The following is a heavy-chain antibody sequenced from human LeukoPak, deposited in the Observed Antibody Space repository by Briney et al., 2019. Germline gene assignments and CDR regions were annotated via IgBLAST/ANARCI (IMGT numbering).Heavy chain of an antibody. Sequence: GASVRVSCKVSGYTLTELSMHWVRQAPGKGLEWMGGFDPEDGETIYAQKFQGRVTMTEDTSTDTAYMELSSLRSEDTAVYYCATDLGVYGDYAESYYGMDVWGQGTTVTVSS. J-gene: IGHJ6*02. CDR1: GYTLTELS. CDR3: ATDLGVYGDYAESYYGMDV. CDR2: FDPEDGET. V-gene: IGHV1-24*01. D-gene: IGHD4-17*01.